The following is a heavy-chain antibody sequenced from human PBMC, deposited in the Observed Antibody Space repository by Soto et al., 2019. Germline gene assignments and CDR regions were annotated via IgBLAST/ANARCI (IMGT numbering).Heavy chain of an antibody. V-gene: IGHV4-31*03. D-gene: IGHD2-21*02. CDR1: GGSISSGGYY. CDR2: IYYSGST. J-gene: IGHJ4*02. Sequence: LYLTCTVSGGSISSGGYYWSWIRQHPGKGLEWIGYIYYSGSTYYNPSLKSRVTISVDTSKNQFSLKLSSVTAADTAVYYCAREPLYCGGDCYSVDYWGQGTLVTVSS. CDR3: AREPLYCGGDCYSVDY.